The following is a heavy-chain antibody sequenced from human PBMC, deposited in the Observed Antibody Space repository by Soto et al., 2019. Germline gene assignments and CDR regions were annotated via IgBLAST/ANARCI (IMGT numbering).Heavy chain of an antibody. CDR3: ARRRILGVATIYYYYYMDV. Sequence: SETLSLTCTVSGGSISSYYWSWIRQPPGKGLEWIGYIYYSGSTNYNLSLKSRVTIPVDTSKTTFSLKLGSVTAADTAVYYCARRRILGVATIYYYYYMDVWGKGTTVTVSS. CDR2: IYYSGST. CDR1: GGSISSYY. V-gene: IGHV4-59*08. D-gene: IGHD5-12*01. J-gene: IGHJ6*03.